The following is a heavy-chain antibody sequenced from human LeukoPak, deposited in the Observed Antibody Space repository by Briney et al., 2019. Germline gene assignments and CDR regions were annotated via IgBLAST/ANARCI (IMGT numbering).Heavy chain of an antibody. CDR2: ISGSGGST. Sequence: GGSLRLSCAASGFTFSSYAMSWVRQAPGKGLEWVSAISGSGGSTYYADSVKGRFTISRDNAKNSLYLQMNSLRAEDTAVYYCARDKQVDYYGSGSYYKGTFDTWGQGTMVTVSS. CDR3: ARDKQVDYYGSGSYYKGTFDT. CDR1: GFTFSSYA. V-gene: IGHV3-23*01. D-gene: IGHD3-10*01. J-gene: IGHJ3*02.